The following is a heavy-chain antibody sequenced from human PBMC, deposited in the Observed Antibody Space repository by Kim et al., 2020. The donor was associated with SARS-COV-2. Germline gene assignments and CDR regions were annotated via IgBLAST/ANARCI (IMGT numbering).Heavy chain of an antibody. D-gene: IGHD3-3*01. V-gene: IGHV3-9*01. CDR1: GFTFDDYA. J-gene: IGHJ6*02. CDR2: ISWNSGTI. Sequence: GGSLRLSCAASGFTFDDYAMHWVRQVPGKGLEWVSGISWNSGTIGYADAVKGRFTISRDNAKNSLYLQMNSLRAEDTALYYCAKDISPIPIFGGGYDGMDVWGQGTTVTGSS. CDR3: AKDISPIPIFGGGYDGMDV.